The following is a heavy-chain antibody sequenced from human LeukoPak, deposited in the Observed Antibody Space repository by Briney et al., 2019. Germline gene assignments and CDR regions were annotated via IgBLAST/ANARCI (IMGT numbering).Heavy chain of an antibody. J-gene: IGHJ3*02. CDR2: IIPIFGTA. Sequence: AASVKVSCKASGGTFSSYAISWVRQAPGQGLEWMGGIIPIFGTANYAQKFQGRVTITADESTSTAYMELSSLRSEDTAVYYCARSLTPHSSSSDAFDIWGQGTMVTVSS. CDR1: GGTFSSYA. D-gene: IGHD6-6*01. V-gene: IGHV1-69*01. CDR3: ARSLTPHSSSSDAFDI.